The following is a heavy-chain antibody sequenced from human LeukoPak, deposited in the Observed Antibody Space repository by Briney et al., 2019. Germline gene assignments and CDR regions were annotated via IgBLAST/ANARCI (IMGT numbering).Heavy chain of an antibody. V-gene: IGHV3-48*01. CDR2: ISSSSSTI. J-gene: IGHJ4*02. Sequence: GGSLRLSCAASGFTFSSYWMSWVRQAPGKGLEWVSYISSSSSTIYYADSVKGRFTISRDNAKNSLYLQMNSLRAEDTAVYYCARDYISFDYWGQGTLVTVSS. D-gene: IGHD3-10*01. CDR1: GFTFSSYW. CDR3: ARDYISFDY.